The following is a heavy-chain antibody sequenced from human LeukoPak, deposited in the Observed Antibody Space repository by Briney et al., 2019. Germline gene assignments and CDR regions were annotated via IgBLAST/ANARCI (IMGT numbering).Heavy chain of an antibody. Sequence: GRSLRLSCAASGFTFDDYAMHWVRQAPGKGLEWVSGTSWNSGSIGYADSVKGRFTISRDNAKNSLYLQMNSLRAEDTALYYCATSSSGYYYSRENYWGQGTLVTVSS. CDR3: ATSSSGYYYSRENY. CDR1: GFTFDDYA. V-gene: IGHV3-9*01. J-gene: IGHJ4*02. CDR2: TSWNSGSI. D-gene: IGHD3-22*01.